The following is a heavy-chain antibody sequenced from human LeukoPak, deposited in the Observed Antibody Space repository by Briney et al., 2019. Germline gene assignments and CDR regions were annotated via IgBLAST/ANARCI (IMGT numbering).Heavy chain of an antibody. Sequence: PSETLSLTCIVSGGSISSTVSYWGWVRQPPGKGLEWIGSIHYSGSTCYIPSLKSRITISLDMSKNQYSLKLTSVTAADTAVYYCARGTITTVTDSWGPGTLVTVSS. CDR2: IHYSGST. J-gene: IGHJ4*02. CDR1: GGSISSTVSY. V-gene: IGHV4-39*07. D-gene: IGHD4-17*01. CDR3: ARGTITTVTDS.